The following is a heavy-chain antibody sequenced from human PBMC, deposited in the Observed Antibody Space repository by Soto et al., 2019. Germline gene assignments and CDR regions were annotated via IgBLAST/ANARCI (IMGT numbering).Heavy chain of an antibody. CDR3: ARGKGTVARFKYDY. J-gene: IGHJ4*02. Sequence: SETLSLTCAVYGGSFSGYYWSWIRQPPGKGLEWIGEINHSGSTNYNPSLKSRVTISVDTSKNQFSLKLSSVTAADTAVYYCARGKGTVARFKYDYWGQGTLVTVSS. CDR1: GGSFSGYY. D-gene: IGHD1-26*01. CDR2: INHSGST. V-gene: IGHV4-34*01.